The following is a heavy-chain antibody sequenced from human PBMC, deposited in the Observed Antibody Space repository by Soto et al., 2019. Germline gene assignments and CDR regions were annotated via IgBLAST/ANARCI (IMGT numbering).Heavy chain of an antibody. D-gene: IGHD3-22*01. V-gene: IGHV3-74*01. CDR2: INSDGSST. CDR3: ASAVDSSGYYQTFYYYYYGMDV. Sequence: GSLRLSCAASGFTFSSYWMHWVRQAPGKGLVGVSRINSDGSSTSYADSVKGRFTISRDNAKNTLYLQMNSLRAEDTAVYYCASAVDSSGYYQTFYYYYYGMDVWGQGTTVTVSS. J-gene: IGHJ6*02. CDR1: GFTFSSYW.